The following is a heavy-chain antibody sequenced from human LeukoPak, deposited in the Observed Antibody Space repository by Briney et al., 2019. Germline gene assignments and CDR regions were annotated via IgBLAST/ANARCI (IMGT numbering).Heavy chain of an antibody. V-gene: IGHV4-34*01. J-gene: IGHJ6*02. CDR1: GGSFSGYY. D-gene: IGHD3-3*01. Sequence: SETLSLTCAVYGGSFSGYYWSWIRQPPGKGLGWIGEINHSGSTNYNPSLKSRVTISVDTSKNQFSLKLSSVTAADTAVYYCAARLRWLLYRAWDYYYGMDVWGQGTTVTVSS. CDR2: INHSGST. CDR3: AARLRWLLYRAWDYYYGMDV.